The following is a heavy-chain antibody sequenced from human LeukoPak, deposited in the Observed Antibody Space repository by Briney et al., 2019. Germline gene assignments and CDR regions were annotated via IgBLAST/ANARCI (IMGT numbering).Heavy chain of an antibody. V-gene: IGHV1-2*04. CDR3: ARSPSSWYPYFDY. D-gene: IGHD6-13*01. CDR1: GYTFTAYY. Sequence: ASVKVSCKASGYTFTAYYMHWVRQAPGQGLEWMGWINPNSGGTNYAQKFQGWVTMTRDTSISTAYMELSRPKSDDTAVYYCARSPSSWYPYFDYWGQGTLVTVSS. J-gene: IGHJ4*02. CDR2: INPNSGGT.